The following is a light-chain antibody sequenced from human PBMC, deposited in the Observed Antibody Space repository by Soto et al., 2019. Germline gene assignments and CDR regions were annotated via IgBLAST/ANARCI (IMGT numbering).Light chain of an antibody. Sequence: EDVLTQSPATLSLSPGKRATLSCRASQSVSSNLAWYQQKPGQAPRLLIYDASNRATGIPARFSGSGSGTDFTLTISSLQPEDFAVYYCHQRSNWPPTFGGGTKVEIK. CDR3: HQRSNWPPT. V-gene: IGKV3-11*01. CDR2: DAS. CDR1: QSVSSN. J-gene: IGKJ4*01.